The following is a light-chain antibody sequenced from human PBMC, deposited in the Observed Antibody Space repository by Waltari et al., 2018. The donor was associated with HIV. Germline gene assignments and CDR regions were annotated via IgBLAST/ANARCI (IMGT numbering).Light chain of an antibody. V-gene: IGLV2-23*02. CDR3: CSYAGSRTWV. Sequence: QSALTQPASVSGSPGQSITVSCTGTSSDVGGYTSVSWYQQHPGKAPKLIIFDVVKRPAGVSERFSGSRSGNTASLTVSGLQAEDEADYYCCSYAGSRTWVFGGGTALTVL. CDR1: SSDVGGYTS. CDR2: DVV. J-gene: IGLJ3*02.